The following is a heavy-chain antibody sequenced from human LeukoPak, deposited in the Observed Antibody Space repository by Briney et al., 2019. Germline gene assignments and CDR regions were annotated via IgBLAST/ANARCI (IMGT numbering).Heavy chain of an antibody. CDR2: IYYSGST. CDR3: ARDGDYAFDY. J-gene: IGHJ4*02. D-gene: IGHD4-17*01. Sequence: SQTLSLTCTVSGGSVSSGGYYWSWIRQHPGKGLEWIGYIYYSGSTYYNPSLKSRVTIFVDTSKNQFSLKLTSVTAADTAVYFCARDGDYAFDYWGQGTLVTVSS. V-gene: IGHV4-31*03. CDR1: GGSVSSGGYY.